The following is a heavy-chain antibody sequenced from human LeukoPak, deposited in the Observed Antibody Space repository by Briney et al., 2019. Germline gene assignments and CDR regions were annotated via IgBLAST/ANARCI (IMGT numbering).Heavy chain of an antibody. CDR3: AREGNGDSSSWTVKIDY. Sequence: SETLSLTCAAYGGSFSGYYWSWIRQPPGKGLEWIGEINHSGSTNYSPSLKSRVTISVDTSKNQFSLKLSSVTAADTAVYYCAREGNGDSSSWTVKIDYWGQGTLVTVSS. J-gene: IGHJ4*02. V-gene: IGHV4-34*01. CDR2: INHSGST. CDR1: GGSFSGYY. D-gene: IGHD6-13*01.